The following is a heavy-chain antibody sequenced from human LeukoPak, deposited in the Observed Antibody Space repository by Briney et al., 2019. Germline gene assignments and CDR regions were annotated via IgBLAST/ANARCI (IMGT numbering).Heavy chain of an antibody. CDR2: IYHSGST. CDR1: GGSICSGGYS. Sequence: SETLSLTCAVSGGSICSGGYSWSWIRQPPGKGLEWIGYIYHSGSTYYNPSLKSRVTISVDRSKNQFSLKLSSVTAADTAVYYCARRRPDWYFDLWGRGTLVTVSS. CDR3: ARRRPDWYFDL. V-gene: IGHV4-30-2*01. J-gene: IGHJ2*01.